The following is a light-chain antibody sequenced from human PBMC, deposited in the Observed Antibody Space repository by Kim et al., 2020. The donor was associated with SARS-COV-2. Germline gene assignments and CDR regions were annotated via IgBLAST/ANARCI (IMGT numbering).Light chain of an antibody. Sequence: QSALTQPASVSGSPGQSITISCTGTNSDVGAYNYVSWYQQHPGKAPKLMIYDVTNRPSGVSSRFSGSKSGNTASLTISGLQAEDEADYFCSSYTSSSPIVFGGGTQLTVL. CDR1: NSDVGAYNY. CDR3: SSYTSSSPIV. J-gene: IGLJ2*01. CDR2: DVT. V-gene: IGLV2-14*03.